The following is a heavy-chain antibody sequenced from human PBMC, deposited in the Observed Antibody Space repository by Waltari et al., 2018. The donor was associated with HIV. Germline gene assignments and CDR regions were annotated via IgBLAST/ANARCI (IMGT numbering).Heavy chain of an antibody. V-gene: IGHV4-59*01. J-gene: IGHJ4*02. CDR2: IHSGGDT. D-gene: IGHD6-19*01. Sequence: QVQLQESGPGLVKPAETPPHSSRGPGRSSCTAYWSWLRPPPGKGLEWIENIHSGGDTVYKYSLKSRITISLDTSKNQFSLKLRSVTAADTAVYHCARIAYSSAWLPDYWGQGTLVTVSS. CDR3: ARIAYSSAWLPDY. CDR1: GRSSCTAY.